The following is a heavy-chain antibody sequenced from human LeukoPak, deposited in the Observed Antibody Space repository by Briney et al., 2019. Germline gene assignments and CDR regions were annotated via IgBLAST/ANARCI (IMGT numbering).Heavy chain of an antibody. Sequence: SETLSLTCTVSGGSISSGSYYWGWIRQPAGKGLEWIGRIYTSGSTNYNPSLKTRVTISVDTSKNQFSLKLSSVTAADTAVYYCAKEMRNWHYSYYYYMDVWGKGTTVTVSS. D-gene: IGHD1-1*01. CDR2: IYTSGST. J-gene: IGHJ6*03. CDR1: GGSISSGSYY. CDR3: AKEMRNWHYSYYYYMDV. V-gene: IGHV4-61*02.